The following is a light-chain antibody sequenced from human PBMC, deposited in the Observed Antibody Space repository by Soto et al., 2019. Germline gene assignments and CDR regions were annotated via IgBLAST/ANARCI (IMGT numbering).Light chain of an antibody. CDR1: QSVSSSH. J-gene: IGKJ2*01. Sequence: ETVLTQSPGTLSLSPGERATLSCRASQSVSSSHLTWYQQKPGQAPRLLIYGASSRATGIPDRFSGSGSGTDFTLTISSLEPEDFAVYYCQQRSNWPPYTFGQGTKLEIK. CDR2: GAS. CDR3: QQRSNWPPYT. V-gene: IGKV3D-20*02.